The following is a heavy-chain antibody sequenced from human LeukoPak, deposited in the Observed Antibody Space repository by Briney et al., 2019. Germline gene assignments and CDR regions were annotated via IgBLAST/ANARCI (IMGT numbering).Heavy chain of an antibody. Sequence: SETLSHTCTVSGGSISSYYWSWIRQPPGKGLEWIGYIYYSGSTDYNPSLKSRVTISVETSKNQFSLKLSSVTAADTAVYYCARDQGSGWYSWGHDAFDIWGQGTMVTVSS. V-gene: IGHV4-59*01. CDR2: IYYSGST. D-gene: IGHD6-19*01. CDR1: GGSISSYY. J-gene: IGHJ3*02. CDR3: ARDQGSGWYSWGHDAFDI.